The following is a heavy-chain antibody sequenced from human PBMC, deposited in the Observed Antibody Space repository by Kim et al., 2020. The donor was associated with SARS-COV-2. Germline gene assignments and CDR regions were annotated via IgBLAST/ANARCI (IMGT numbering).Heavy chain of an antibody. J-gene: IGHJ4*02. CDR3: AKGRDGYPIDY. D-gene: IGHD5-12*01. CDR2: K. V-gene: IGHV3-33*06. Sequence: KKYGDAGKGRLTISRDNSKNTLYLQMNSLRAEDTAVYYCAKGRDGYPIDYWGQGTLVTVSS.